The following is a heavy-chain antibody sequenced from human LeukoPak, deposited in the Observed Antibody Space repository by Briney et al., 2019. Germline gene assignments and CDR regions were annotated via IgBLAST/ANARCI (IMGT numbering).Heavy chain of an antibody. V-gene: IGHV3-30-3*01. CDR3: ARDSDFDY. CDR1: GFTFSSYA. J-gene: IGHJ4*02. CDR2: ISYDGSNK. Sequence: GGSLRLSCAASGFTFSSYAMHWVRQAPGKGLEWVAVISYDGSNKYYADSVKGRFTISRDNSKNTLYLQMNSLRAEDTAVYYCARDSDFDYWGQGTLVTVSS.